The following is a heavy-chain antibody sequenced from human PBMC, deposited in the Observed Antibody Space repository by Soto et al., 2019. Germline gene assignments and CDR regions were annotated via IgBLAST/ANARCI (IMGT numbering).Heavy chain of an antibody. J-gene: IGHJ6*02. V-gene: IGHV3-53*02. CDR2: IYSGGST. CDR3: ARDNYYDGMDV. CDR1: GFTVSSNY. Sequence: EVQLVETGGGLIQPGGSLRLSCAASGFTVSSNYMSWVRQAPGKGLEWVSVIYSGGSTYYADSVKGRFTISRDNSKNTLHLQMNSLRAEDTAVYYCARDNYYDGMDVWGQGTTVTVSS.